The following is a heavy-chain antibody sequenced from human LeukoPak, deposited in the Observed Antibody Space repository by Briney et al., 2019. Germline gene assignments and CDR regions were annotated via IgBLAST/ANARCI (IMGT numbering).Heavy chain of an antibody. V-gene: IGHV3-7*01. Sequence: GGPLISSWAASEFVFSASNMSGVRKAPGRGLEWVATIKPDGSEKYHVDSVSGRFTISRDNTNDSLFLQMNSLRVDDTAVYYCVRGGTYWTVSWGQGTLVNVS. J-gene: IGHJ5*01. CDR2: IKPDGSEK. CDR1: EFVFSASN. CDR3: VRGGTYWTVS.